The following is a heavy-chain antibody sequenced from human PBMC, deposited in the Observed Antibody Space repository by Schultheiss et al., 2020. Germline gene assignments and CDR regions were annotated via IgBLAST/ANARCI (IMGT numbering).Heavy chain of an antibody. D-gene: IGHD2-15*01. J-gene: IGHJ2*01. Sequence: GGSLRLSCAASGFTFINHEMNWVRQAPGKGLEWVSYISSSGSTIYYADSVKGRFTISRDNAKNSLYLQMNSLRAEDTAVYYCAKRPSAHCSGGSCYSIGDWYFDLWGRGTLVTVSS. CDR3: AKRPSAHCSGGSCYSIGDWYFDL. V-gene: IGHV3-48*03. CDR2: ISSSGSTI. CDR1: GFTFINHE.